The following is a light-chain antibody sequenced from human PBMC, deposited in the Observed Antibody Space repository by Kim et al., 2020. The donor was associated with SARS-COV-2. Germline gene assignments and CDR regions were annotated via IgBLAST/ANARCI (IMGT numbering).Light chain of an antibody. CDR3: SSYAGIDSVV. CDR1: SSDVGGYNY. J-gene: IGLJ2*01. Sequence: QSALTQPPSASGSPGQSVTISCTGTSSDVGGYNYVSWYRQHPGKAPKLLIYELSTRPSGVPDRFSGSRSGNTASLTVSGLQTEDEADYYCSSYAGIDSVVFGGGTQLTVL. V-gene: IGLV2-8*01. CDR2: ELS.